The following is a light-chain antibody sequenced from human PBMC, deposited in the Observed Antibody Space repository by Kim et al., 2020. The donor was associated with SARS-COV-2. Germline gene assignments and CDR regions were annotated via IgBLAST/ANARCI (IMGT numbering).Light chain of an antibody. CDR3: QQYNSNSRT. Sequence: DIQMTQSPSALSASVGDRVTITCRASQSINSWLAWYQQKPKRAPKLLIYKASSLHSGVPSRFSASGSRTEFTLTISNLQPDDFAIYYCQQYNSNSRTFGQGTKVDIK. J-gene: IGKJ1*01. CDR2: KAS. V-gene: IGKV1-5*03. CDR1: QSINSW.